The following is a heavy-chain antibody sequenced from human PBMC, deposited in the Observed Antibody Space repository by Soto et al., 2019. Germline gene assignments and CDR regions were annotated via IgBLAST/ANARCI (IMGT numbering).Heavy chain of an antibody. V-gene: IGHV4-31*03. Sequence: LSLPCTVSGASLNSGGYYWSWIRQLPGKGLEWIGYVYFSGSTYYNPSLESRVTISLDTSQNQFSLKLDSVTAADTAVYYCATGNAWETLLAYWGQGTLVTVSS. D-gene: IGHD1-26*01. CDR3: ATGNAWETLLAY. CDR2: VYFSGST. CDR1: GASLNSGGYY. J-gene: IGHJ4*02.